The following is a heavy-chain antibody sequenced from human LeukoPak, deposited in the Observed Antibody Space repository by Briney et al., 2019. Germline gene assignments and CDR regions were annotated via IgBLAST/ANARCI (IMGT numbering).Heavy chain of an antibody. CDR1: GFNFADHA. CDR2: ISGISGSTT. Sequence: GGSLTLSCAASGFNFADHAMRWVRQAPGKGLEWVSAISGISGSTTIYADSVKGRFAVSRDNSRNTLFLQMNSLRDEDTAVYYCARDSQWLVRGYYYYGMDVWGQGTTVTVSS. V-gene: IGHV3-23*01. J-gene: IGHJ6*02. D-gene: IGHD6-19*01. CDR3: ARDSQWLVRGYYYYGMDV.